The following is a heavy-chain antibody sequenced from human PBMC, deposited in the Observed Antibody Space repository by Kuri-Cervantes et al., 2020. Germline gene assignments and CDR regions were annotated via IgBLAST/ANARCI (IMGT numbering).Heavy chain of an antibody. CDR3: VREKRPYGDYPPTFDY. Sequence: SETLSLTCAVYGGSFSGYYWSWIRQSPGKGLEWIGEINHSGSTNYNPSLKSRVTISVDTSKNQFSLKLSSVTAADTAVYYCVREKRPYGDYPPTFDYWGQGALVTVSS. CDR2: INHSGST. CDR1: GGSFSGYY. V-gene: IGHV4-34*01. D-gene: IGHD4-17*01. J-gene: IGHJ4*02.